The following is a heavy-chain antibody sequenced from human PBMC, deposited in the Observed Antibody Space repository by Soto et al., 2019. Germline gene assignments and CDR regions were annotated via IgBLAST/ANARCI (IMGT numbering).Heavy chain of an antibody. J-gene: IGHJ6*02. CDR2: ISSSSSTI. V-gene: IGHV3-48*02. CDR3: ARGSTGRYQEVAGRRVYYYYYGMDV. Sequence: GGSLRLSCAASGFTFSSYSMNWVRQAPGKGLEWVSYISSSSSTIYYADSVKGRFTISRDNAKNSLYLQMNSLRDEDTAVYYCARGSTGRYQEVAGRRVYYYYYGMDVWGQGTTVTVSS. D-gene: IGHD6-19*01. CDR1: GFTFSSYS.